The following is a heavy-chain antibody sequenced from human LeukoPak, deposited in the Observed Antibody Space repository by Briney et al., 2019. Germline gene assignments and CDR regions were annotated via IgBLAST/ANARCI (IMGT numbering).Heavy chain of an antibody. D-gene: IGHD3-10*01. V-gene: IGHV1-2*02. CDR2: INPNSGGT. J-gene: IGHJ4*02. Sequence: ASVKVSCKASGYTFTGYYMHWVRQAPGQGLEWMGWINPNSGGTNYAQKFQGRVTMTRDASISTAYMELSRLRSDDTAVYYCARSRTGSGFLFDYWGQGTLVTVSS. CDR1: GYTFTGYY. CDR3: ARSRTGSGFLFDY.